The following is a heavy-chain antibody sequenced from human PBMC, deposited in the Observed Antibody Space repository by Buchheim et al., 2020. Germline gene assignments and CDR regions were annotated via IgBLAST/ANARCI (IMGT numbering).Heavy chain of an antibody. CDR2: IYYSGST. J-gene: IGHJ3*02. V-gene: IGHV4-30-4*01. Sequence: QVQLQESGPGLVKPSQTLSLTCTVSGGSISSGDYYWSWIRQPPGKGLEWIGYIYYSGSTYYNPSLKSRVTISVDTSQNQFSLKLSSVTAADTAVYYCARGAPEIPLRFLEWFGAFDIWGQGT. CDR1: GGSISSGDYY. CDR3: ARGAPEIPLRFLEWFGAFDI. D-gene: IGHD3-3*01.